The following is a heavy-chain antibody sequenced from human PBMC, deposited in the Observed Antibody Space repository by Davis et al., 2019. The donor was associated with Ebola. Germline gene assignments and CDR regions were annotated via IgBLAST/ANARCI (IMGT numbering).Heavy chain of an antibody. D-gene: IGHD3-22*01. Sequence: PSETLSLTCTVSGGSISSSNYYWGWIRQPPGKGLEWIGSIYYSGSTYYKPSLKSRVTISLDTSKNQFSLNLYSVTAADTAVYYCARDLRYDSSGYDYYFYMDVWGKGTTVTVSS. CDR1: GGSISSSNYY. J-gene: IGHJ6*03. CDR3: ARDLRYDSSGYDYYFYMDV. V-gene: IGHV4-39*07. CDR2: IYYSGST.